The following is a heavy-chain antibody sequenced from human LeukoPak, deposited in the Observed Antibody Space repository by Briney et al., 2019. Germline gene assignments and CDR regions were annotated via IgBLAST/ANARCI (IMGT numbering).Heavy chain of an antibody. D-gene: IGHD6-13*01. J-gene: IGHJ3*02. Sequence: GGSLRLSCAAPGFIFSDYGMHWVRQAPGKGLEWVAFVRSDGSNAYYEDSVKGRFTISRDNSKNLLYVQMNSLRPEDTAVYYCAKGGGTIAAAAPTGDAFDIWGQGTMVTVSS. CDR3: AKGGGTIAAAAPTGDAFDI. CDR2: VRSDGSNA. CDR1: GFIFSDYG. V-gene: IGHV3-30*02.